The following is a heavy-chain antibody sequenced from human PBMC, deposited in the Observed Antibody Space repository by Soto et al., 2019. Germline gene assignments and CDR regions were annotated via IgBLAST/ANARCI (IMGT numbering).Heavy chain of an antibody. D-gene: IGHD1-1*01. CDR2: LDGRGSHT. V-gene: IGHV3-23*01. J-gene: IGHJ4*02. CDR1: GFTFSSDA. Sequence: EVQLLESGGGLVQPGGSLRLSCAASGFTFSSDAMSWVRQAPGRGLEWVTSLDGRGSHTFHADSVKGRFTISRDNSKNTVYLQMNSLRAEDTAVYYCVKARYSSNRGYFDYWGQGTVVTVSS. CDR3: VKARYSSNRGYFDY.